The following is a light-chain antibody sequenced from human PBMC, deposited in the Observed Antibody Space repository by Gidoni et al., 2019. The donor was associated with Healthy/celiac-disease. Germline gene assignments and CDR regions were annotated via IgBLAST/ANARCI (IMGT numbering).Light chain of an antibody. CDR2: AAS. CDR1: QSISSY. Sequence: DIQMTQSPSSLSASVGDSVTITCRESQSISSYLNWYQQKPGKAPKLLIYAASSLQSGVPSRCSGSGSRTDFTLTISSLQPEDFATYYCQQRYSTPPTFGQGTKVEIK. J-gene: IGKJ1*01. V-gene: IGKV1-39*01. CDR3: QQRYSTPPT.